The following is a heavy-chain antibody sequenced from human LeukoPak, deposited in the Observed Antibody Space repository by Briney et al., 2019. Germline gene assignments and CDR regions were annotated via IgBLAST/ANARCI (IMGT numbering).Heavy chain of an antibody. CDR1: GGSISSYY. J-gene: IGHJ4*02. CDR2: IYYSGST. D-gene: IGHD6-13*01. V-gene: IGHV4-59*01. Sequence: PSETLSLTCTVSGGSISSYYWSWIRQPPGKGLEWIGYIYYSGSTNYNPSLKSRVTISVDTSKNQFSLKLSSVTAADTAVYYCARAKRYSSSWMDYWGQGTLGTVSS. CDR3: ARAKRYSSSWMDY.